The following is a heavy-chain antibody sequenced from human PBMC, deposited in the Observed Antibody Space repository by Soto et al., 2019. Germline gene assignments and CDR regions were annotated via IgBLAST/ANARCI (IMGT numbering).Heavy chain of an antibody. CDR1: GSTFTSYA. CDR3: ARGGPPIDY. V-gene: IGHV1-3*01. CDR2: INAXNGNT. J-gene: IGHJ1*01. Sequence: XSVKVSCKASGSTFTSYAMHWVRQAPGQRLECIXWINAXNGNTNYSQKXXGRVTITXXTSARTAYMELSTLRSEDTAVYYCARGGPPIDYWGKGTPVTVYS. D-gene: IGHD3-16*01.